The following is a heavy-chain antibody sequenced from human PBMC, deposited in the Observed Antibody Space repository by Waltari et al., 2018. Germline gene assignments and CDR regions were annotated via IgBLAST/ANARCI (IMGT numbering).Heavy chain of an antibody. J-gene: IGHJ4*02. CDR3: ARDKTLNSGWFGELRSTSYFDY. V-gene: IGHV1-69*12. D-gene: IGHD3-10*01. Sequence: QVQLVQSGAEVKKPGSSVKVSCKASGGTFTSYAISWVRQAPGQGIEWMGGIIPIFGTANYAQKFPGRVTITADESTSTAYMELSRLRAEDTAVYYCARDKTLNSGWFGELRSTSYFDYWGQGTLVTVSS. CDR2: IIPIFGTA. CDR1: GGTFTSYA.